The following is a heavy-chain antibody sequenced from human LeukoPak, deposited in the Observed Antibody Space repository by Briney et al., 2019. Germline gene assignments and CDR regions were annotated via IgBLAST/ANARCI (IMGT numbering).Heavy chain of an antibody. Sequence: GWSLRLSCADSGFTFSNYNLNWVRQAPGRAMEWVSSITSSGTYTFYVDTVKGRFTISRDNAKNSLYLQMNSLRAEDTAVYYCARVKGGTYYYPWGQGTLVTVSS. V-gene: IGHV3-21*01. D-gene: IGHD3-10*01. J-gene: IGHJ5*02. CDR1: GFTFSNYN. CDR2: ITSSGTYT. CDR3: ARVKGGTYYYP.